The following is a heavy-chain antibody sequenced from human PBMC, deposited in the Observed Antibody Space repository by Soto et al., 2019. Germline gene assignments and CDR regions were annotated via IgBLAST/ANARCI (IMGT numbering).Heavy chain of an antibody. J-gene: IGHJ4*02. CDR2: INHSGST. Sequence: PSETLSLTCAVYGGSFSGYYWSWIRQPPGKGLEWIGEINHSGSTNYNPSLKSRVTISVDTSKNQFSLKLSSVTAADTAVYYCARGRIWLLWFGESDGFDYWGQGTLVTVSS. CDR3: ARGRIWLLWFGESDGFDY. V-gene: IGHV4-34*01. D-gene: IGHD3-10*01. CDR1: GGSFSGYY.